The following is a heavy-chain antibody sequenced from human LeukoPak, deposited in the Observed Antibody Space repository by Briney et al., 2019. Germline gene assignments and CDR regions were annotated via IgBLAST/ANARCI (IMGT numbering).Heavy chain of an antibody. CDR2: TRYDGNDK. V-gene: IGHV3-30*02. D-gene: IGHD3-9*01. CDR1: GFTFSNYG. Sequence: GGSLRLSCAASGFTFSNYGMHWVRQAPGKGLEWVAFTRYDGNDKYYADSVKGRFTISRDNSKNTLYLQMNSLRAEDTAVYYCARDLFDGLYNWFDPWGQGTLVTVSS. J-gene: IGHJ5*02. CDR3: ARDLFDGLYNWFDP.